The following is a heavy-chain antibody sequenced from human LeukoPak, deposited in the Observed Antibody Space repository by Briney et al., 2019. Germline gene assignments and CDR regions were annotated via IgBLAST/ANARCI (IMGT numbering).Heavy chain of an antibody. CDR2: IYTSGST. CDR3: ASDPWGNDAFDI. CDR1: GGSISSYY. D-gene: IGHD3-16*01. V-gene: IGHV4-4*07. Sequence: PSETLSLTCTVSGGSISSYYWSWIRQPAGKGLEWIGRIYTSGSTNYNPSLKSRVTISVDKSKNQFSLKLSSVTAADTAVYHCASDPWGNDAFDIWGQGTMVTVSS. J-gene: IGHJ3*02.